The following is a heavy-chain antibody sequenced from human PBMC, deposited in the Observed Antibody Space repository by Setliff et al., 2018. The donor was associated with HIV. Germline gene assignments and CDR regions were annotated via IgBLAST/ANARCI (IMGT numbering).Heavy chain of an antibody. J-gene: IGHJ4*02. CDR2: IYITGST. V-gene: IGHV4-4*07. CDR1: GGSLTYYY. Sequence: SETLSLTCSIYGGSLTYYYWSWIRQPAGKGLEWIGRIYITGSTNYNPSLKSRVTISVDTSKNQFSLRLSSVTAADTAVYYCARDTGYSSGWEGSFDYWGQGTLVTVSS. CDR3: ARDTGYSSGWEGSFDY. D-gene: IGHD6-19*01.